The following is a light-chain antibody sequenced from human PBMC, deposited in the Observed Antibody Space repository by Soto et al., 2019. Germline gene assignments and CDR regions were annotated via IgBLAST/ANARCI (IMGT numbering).Light chain of an antibody. CDR3: AAWDDSLNGVV. J-gene: IGLJ2*01. V-gene: IGLV1-44*01. CDR2: SSN. Sequence: QSVLTQPPSASGTPGQRVTILCSGSSSNIGSNSVNWYQQLPGTAPKLLMYSSNQRPSGVPDRFSGSKSGTSASLAISGLQSEDEADYYCAAWDDSLNGVVFGGGTKLTVL. CDR1: SSNIGSNS.